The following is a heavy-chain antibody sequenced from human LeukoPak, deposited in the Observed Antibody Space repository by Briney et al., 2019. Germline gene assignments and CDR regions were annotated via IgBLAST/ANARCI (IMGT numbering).Heavy chain of an antibody. CDR3: ADSNYWYPVDY. CDR2: ITNSGDTT. Sequence: GGSLRLSCAASGFTFASYAMRWVRQAPGKGLKWVSSITNSGDTTYYADSVKGRFTISRDNSKNTLYLQMNSLRAEDTALYYCADSNYWYPVDYWGQGTLVTVSS. V-gene: IGHV3-23*01. CDR1: GFTFASYA. J-gene: IGHJ4*02. D-gene: IGHD4-11*01.